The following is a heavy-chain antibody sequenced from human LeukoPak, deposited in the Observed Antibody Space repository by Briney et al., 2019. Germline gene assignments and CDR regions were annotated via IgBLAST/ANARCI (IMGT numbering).Heavy chain of an antibody. CDR3: ARHLGWCNNTSGCDGESDAFDI. CDR1: GYSFTNYW. Sequence: GESLKISCKDSGYSFTNYWIGWVRQMPGKGLEWMGIIYPGDSDTRYSPSFQGQVTISVDKSISTAFLQWSSLKASDTAVYYCARHLGWCNNTSGCDGESDAFDIWGQGTMVTVSS. D-gene: IGHD2-2*01. CDR2: IYPGDSDT. J-gene: IGHJ3*02. V-gene: IGHV5-51*01.